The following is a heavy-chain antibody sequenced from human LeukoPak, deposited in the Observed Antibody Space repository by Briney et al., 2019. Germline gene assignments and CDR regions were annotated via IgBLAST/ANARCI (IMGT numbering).Heavy chain of an antibody. D-gene: IGHD1-26*01. Sequence: PSETLSLTCAVSGYSISSGYYWGWIRQPPGKGLEWIGSIYHSGSTYHNPSLKSRVTISVDTSKNQFSLKLSSVTAADTAVYYCARFSGSYPFDYWGQGTLVTVSS. V-gene: IGHV4-38-2*01. CDR2: IYHSGST. CDR3: ARFSGSYPFDY. J-gene: IGHJ4*02. CDR1: GYSISSGYY.